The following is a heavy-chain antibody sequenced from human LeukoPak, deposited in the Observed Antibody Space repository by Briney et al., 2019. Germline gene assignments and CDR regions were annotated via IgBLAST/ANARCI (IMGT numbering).Heavy chain of an antibody. CDR1: GYSFTNYW. CDR3: ARLACTTTGCHSGSSYYFDY. Sequence: GESLKISCQGSGYSFTNYWIAWVRQMPGKGLEWMGIIYIGDSETKYSPSFQGQVTISADKSISTAYLQWNSLKASDTTTHYCARLACTTTGCHSGSSYYFDYWGKGTLVTVSS. V-gene: IGHV5-51*01. D-gene: IGHD1-26*01. J-gene: IGHJ4*02. CDR2: IYIGDSET.